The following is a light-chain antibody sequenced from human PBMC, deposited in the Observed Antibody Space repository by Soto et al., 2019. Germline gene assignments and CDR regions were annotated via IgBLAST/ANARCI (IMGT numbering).Light chain of an antibody. J-gene: IGLJ1*01. Sequence: QSALTQPASVSGSPGQSITISCTGTRNDIGDYSFVSWYQQHPGKVPKLLIYEVSDRPSGISSRFSGSKSGNTASLTISGLQAEDEAHYYCSSYTGTYTDVSGTGTKVTVL. CDR3: SSYTGTYTDV. CDR1: RNDIGDYSF. V-gene: IGLV2-14*01. CDR2: EVS.